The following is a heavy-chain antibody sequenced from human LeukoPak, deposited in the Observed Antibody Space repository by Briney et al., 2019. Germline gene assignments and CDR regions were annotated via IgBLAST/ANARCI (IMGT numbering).Heavy chain of an antibody. V-gene: IGHV1-8*01. J-gene: IGHJ5*02. D-gene: IGHD3-10*01. CDR3: ARGRYYGSGSYNWFDP. CDR2: MNPNSGNT. Sequence: ASVKVSCKASGYTFTSYDINWVRQATGQGLEWMGWMNPNSGNTGYAQKFQGRVTMTRSTSISTAYMELSSLRSEETAVYYCARGRYYGSGSYNWFDPWGQGTLVTVSS. CDR1: GYTFTSYD.